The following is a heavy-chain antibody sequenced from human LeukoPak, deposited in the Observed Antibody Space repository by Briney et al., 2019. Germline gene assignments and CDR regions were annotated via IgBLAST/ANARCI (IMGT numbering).Heavy chain of an antibody. V-gene: IGHV4-34*01. J-gene: IGHJ4*02. CDR2: INHSGST. Sequence: SETLSLTCAVYGGSFSGYYWSWIRQPPGRGLEWIGEINHSGSTNYNPSLKSRVTISVDTSKNQFSLKLSSVTAADTAVYYCARRRGYSYGFGYWGQGTLVTVSS. CDR1: GGSFSGYY. CDR3: ARRRGYSYGFGY. D-gene: IGHD5-18*01.